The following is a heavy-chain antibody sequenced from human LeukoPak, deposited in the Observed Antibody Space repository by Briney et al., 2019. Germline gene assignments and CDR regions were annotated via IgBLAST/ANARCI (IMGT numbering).Heavy chain of an antibody. D-gene: IGHD4-17*01. V-gene: IGHV4-34*01. J-gene: IGHJ5*02. CDR2: INHSGST. CDR3: ARFPIAPPRVDDNRGDHPPGWFDP. CDR1: GGSISSGGYS. Sequence: PSETLSLTCAVSGGSISSGGYSWSWIRQPPGKGLEWIGEINHSGSTNYNPSLKSRVTISVDTSKNQFSLKLSSVTAADTAVYYCARFPIAPPRVDDNRGDHPPGWFDPWGQGTLVTVSS.